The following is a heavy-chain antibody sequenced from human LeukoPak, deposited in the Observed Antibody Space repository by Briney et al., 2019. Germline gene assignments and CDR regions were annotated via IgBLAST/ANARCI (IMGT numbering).Heavy chain of an antibody. D-gene: IGHD3-3*01. CDR3: ARVMDLTGDFWSGYYSRAFDI. J-gene: IGHJ3*02. CDR1: GGSISSYY. Sequence: SETLSLTCTVSGGSISSYYWSWIRQPPGKGLEWIGYIYYSGSTNYNPSLKSRVTISVDTSKNQFSLKLSSVTAADTAVYYCARVMDLTGDFWSGYYSRAFDIWGQGTMVTVSS. V-gene: IGHV4-59*01. CDR2: IYYSGST.